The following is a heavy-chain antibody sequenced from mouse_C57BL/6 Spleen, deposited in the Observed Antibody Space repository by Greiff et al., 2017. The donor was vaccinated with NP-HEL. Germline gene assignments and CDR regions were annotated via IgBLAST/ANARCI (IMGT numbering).Heavy chain of an antibody. CDR1: GYTFTSYW. CDR3: ARDSSGYVGAY. J-gene: IGHJ3*01. V-gene: IGHV1-55*01. CDR2: IYPGSGST. Sequence: QVQLKQPGAELVKPGASVKMSCKASGYTFTSYWITWVKQRPGQGLEWIGDIYPGSGSTNYNEKFKSKATLTVDPSSSTAYMQLSSLTSEDSAVYYCARDSSGYVGAYWGQGTLVTVSA. D-gene: IGHD3-2*02.